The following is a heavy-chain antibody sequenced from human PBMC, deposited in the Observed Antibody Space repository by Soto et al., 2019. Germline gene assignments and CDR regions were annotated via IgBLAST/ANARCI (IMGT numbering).Heavy chain of an antibody. CDR1: GFTFSSYG. J-gene: IGHJ4*02. CDR2: ISYDGSNK. D-gene: IGHD6-13*01. V-gene: IGHV3-30*03. Sequence: QVQLVESGGGVVQPGRSLRLSCAASGFTFSSYGMHWVRQAPGKGLEWVAVISYDGSNKYYADSVKGRFTISRDNSKNTLYLQMNSLGAEDTAVYYCAAGAGSSWYYFDYWGQGTLVTVSS. CDR3: AAGAGSSWYYFDY.